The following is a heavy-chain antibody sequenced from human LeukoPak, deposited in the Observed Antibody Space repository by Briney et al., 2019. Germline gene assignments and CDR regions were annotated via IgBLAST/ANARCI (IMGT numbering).Heavy chain of an antibody. J-gene: IGHJ6*02. CDR2: ISYDGSNK. V-gene: IGHV3-30*04. D-gene: IGHD5-24*01. CDR3: ARDNVREGYYYHGMDV. Sequence: GRSLRLSCAASGFTFSSYAMHWVRQAPGKGLEWVAVISYDGSNKYYADSVKGRFTISRDNSKNTLYLQMNSLRAEDTAVYYCARDNVREGYYYHGMDVWGQGTTVTVSS. CDR1: GFTFSSYA.